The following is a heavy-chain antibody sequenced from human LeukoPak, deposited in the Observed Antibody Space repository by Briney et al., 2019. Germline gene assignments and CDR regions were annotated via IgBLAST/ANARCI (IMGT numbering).Heavy chain of an antibody. J-gene: IGHJ5*02. CDR3: ARDVSGSWAVRWFDP. D-gene: IGHD3-10*01. Sequence: PSETLSLTCTVSGGSISSGDYYWSWIRQPPGKGLEWIGYIYYSGSTYYNPSPKSRVTISVDTSKNQFSLKLSSVTAADTAVYYCARDVSGSWAVRWFDPWGQGPLVTVSS. CDR1: GGSISSGDYY. CDR2: IYYSGST. V-gene: IGHV4-30-4*01.